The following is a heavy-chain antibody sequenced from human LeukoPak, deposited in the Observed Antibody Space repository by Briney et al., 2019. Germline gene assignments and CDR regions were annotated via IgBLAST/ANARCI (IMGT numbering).Heavy chain of an antibody. CDR2: INHSGST. J-gene: IGHJ6*02. CDR3: ARGDGYTLGMDV. D-gene: IGHD5-24*01. V-gene: IGHV4-34*01. CDR1: GGSFSGYY. Sequence: SDTLSLTCAVYGGSFSGYYWSWIRQPPGKGLEWIGEINHSGSTNYNPSLKSRVTISVDTSKNQFSLKLSSVTAADTAVYYCARGDGYTLGMDVWGQGTTVTVSS.